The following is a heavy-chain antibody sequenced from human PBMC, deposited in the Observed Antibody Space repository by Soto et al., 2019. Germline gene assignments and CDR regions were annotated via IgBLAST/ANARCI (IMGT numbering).Heavy chain of an antibody. V-gene: IGHV4-39*01. CDR3: ARQIPSDYYGSGSYPNWFDP. J-gene: IGHJ5*02. Sequence: SETLSLTCSVSGGSISGTTYYLGWIRQPAGKGLEWIGNIYYSGSTYYNPSLKSRVTISVDTSKNQFSLKLSSVTAADTAVYYCARQIPSDYYGSGSYPNWFDPWGQGTLVTVSS. CDR2: IYYSGST. CDR1: GGSISGTTYY. D-gene: IGHD3-10*01.